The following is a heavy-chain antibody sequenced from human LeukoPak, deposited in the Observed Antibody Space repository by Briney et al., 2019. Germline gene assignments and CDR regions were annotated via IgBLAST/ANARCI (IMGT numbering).Heavy chain of an antibody. Sequence: ASVKVSCKASGYTFTSYGISWVRQAPGQGLEWMGWLSAYNGNTNYAQKFQGRVTMTRNTSISTAYMELSSLRSEDTAVYYCARGEYGSGSYYLPSYYYYGMDVWGQGTTVTVSS. CDR1: GYTFTSYG. CDR3: ARGEYGSGSYYLPSYYYYGMDV. D-gene: IGHD3-10*01. CDR2: LSAYNGNT. J-gene: IGHJ6*02. V-gene: IGHV1-18*01.